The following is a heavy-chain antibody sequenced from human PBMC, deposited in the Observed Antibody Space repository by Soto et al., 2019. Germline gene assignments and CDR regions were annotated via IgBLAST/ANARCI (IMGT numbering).Heavy chain of an antibody. Sequence: SETLSLTCTVSGGSISSSSYYWGWIRQPPGKGLEWIGSIYYSGSTYYNPSLKSRVTISVDTSKNQFSLKLSSVTAADTAVYYCARHAPRSWYERYYYYGMDVWGQGTTVTVSS. CDR3: ARHAPRSWYERYYYYGMDV. CDR2: IYYSGST. CDR1: GGSISSSSYY. J-gene: IGHJ6*02. D-gene: IGHD6-13*01. V-gene: IGHV4-39*01.